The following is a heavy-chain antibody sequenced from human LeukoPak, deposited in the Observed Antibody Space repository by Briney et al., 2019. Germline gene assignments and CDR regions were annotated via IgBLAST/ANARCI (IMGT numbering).Heavy chain of an antibody. Sequence: GGSLRLSCAASGFTFSTSGLGWVRQAPGKGLEWLSYITSSTKTLYMDSVKGRFTISRDNAKNSLYPQMNSLRAEDTALYYCARDLWGIYGSGASIWGQGTMVTVSS. D-gene: IGHD3-10*01. CDR2: ITSSTKTL. CDR1: GFTFSTSG. J-gene: IGHJ3*02. V-gene: IGHV3-48*04. CDR3: ARDLWGIYGSGASI.